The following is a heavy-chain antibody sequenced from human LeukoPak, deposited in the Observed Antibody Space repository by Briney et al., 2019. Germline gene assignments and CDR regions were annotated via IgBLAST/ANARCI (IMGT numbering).Heavy chain of an antibody. D-gene: IGHD6-13*01. CDR1: GYTFTSYG. V-gene: IGHV1-18*01. J-gene: IGHJ4*02. Sequence: ASVKVSCKASGYTFTSYGISWVRQAPGQGLEWMGWISAYNGNTNYAQTFQGRVTMTRDTSITTAYLEVSSLRSDDTAVYYCARGEYSSSWDHYYFDYWGQGTLVTVSS. CDR2: ISAYNGNT. CDR3: ARGEYSSSWDHYYFDY.